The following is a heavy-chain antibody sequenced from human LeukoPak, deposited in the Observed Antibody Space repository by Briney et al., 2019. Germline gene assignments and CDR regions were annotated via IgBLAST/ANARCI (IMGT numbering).Heavy chain of an antibody. CDR1: GFTFSDYY. D-gene: IGHD3-9*01. Sequence: GGSLRLSCAASGFTFSDYYFSWIRQAPGKGLVWVSRINSDGSSTSYADSVKGRFTISRDNAKNTLYLQMNSLRAEDTAVYYCASSYDILTGFPLWGQGTLVTVSS. CDR2: INSDGSST. V-gene: IGHV3-74*01. CDR3: ASSYDILTGFPL. J-gene: IGHJ4*02.